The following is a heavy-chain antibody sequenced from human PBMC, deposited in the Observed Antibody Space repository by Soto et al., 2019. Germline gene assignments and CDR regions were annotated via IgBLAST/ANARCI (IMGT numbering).Heavy chain of an antibody. CDR3: ARARRCSSTSCSVYYYYGMDV. V-gene: IGHV1-18*01. J-gene: IGHJ6*02. D-gene: IGHD2-2*01. CDR2: ISAYNGNT. CDR1: GYTFTSYG. Sequence: ASVKVSCKASGYTFTSYGISWVRQAPRQGLEWMGWISAYNGNTNYAQKLQGRVTMTTDTSTSTAYMELRSLRSDDTAVYYCARARRCSSTSCSVYYYYGMDVWGQGTTVTVSS.